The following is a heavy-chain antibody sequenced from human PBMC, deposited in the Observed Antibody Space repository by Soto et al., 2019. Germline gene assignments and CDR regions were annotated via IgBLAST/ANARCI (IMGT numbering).Heavy chain of an antibody. Sequence: ASVKVSCKASGYSFTNSGITWVRQAPGQGLEWMRWISAYNGDTHYSQKIQDRLTMTTDTSTSTAYMDLRSLTSDDTAVYYCARVEDYFDSSGYNYWGQGTLVTVSS. CDR2: ISAYNGDT. CDR1: GYSFTNSG. D-gene: IGHD3-22*01. J-gene: IGHJ4*02. V-gene: IGHV1-18*01. CDR3: ARVEDYFDSSGYNY.